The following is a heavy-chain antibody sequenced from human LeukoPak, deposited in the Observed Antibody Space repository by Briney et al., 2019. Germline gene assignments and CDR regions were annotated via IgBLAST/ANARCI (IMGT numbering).Heavy chain of an antibody. J-gene: IGHJ3*02. V-gene: IGHV5-10-1*01. D-gene: IGHD3-10*01. Sequence: GESLKISCQGSRYNFATYWISWVRQVPGKGLEWMGRIDPGDSYTEYSPSFQGHVTISSDKSINTAYLQWSGLKASDSAIYYCARLVRVHAFDIWGQGTMVTVSS. CDR1: RYNFATYW. CDR2: IDPGDSYT. CDR3: ARLVRVHAFDI.